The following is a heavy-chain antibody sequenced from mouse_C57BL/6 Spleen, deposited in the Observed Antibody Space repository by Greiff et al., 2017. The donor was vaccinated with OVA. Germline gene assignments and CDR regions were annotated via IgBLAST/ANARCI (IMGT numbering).Heavy chain of an antibody. CDR3: AFITTVVARAMDY. CDR1: GYTFTSYW. D-gene: IGHD1-1*01. J-gene: IGHJ4*01. Sequence: QVQLQQPGAELVKPGASVKLSCKASGYTFTSYWMHWVKQRPGQGLEWIGMIHPNSGSTNYNEKFKSKATLTVDKSSSTAYMQLSSLTSEDSAVYYCAFITTVVARAMDYWGQGTSVTVSS. V-gene: IGHV1-64*01. CDR2: IHPNSGST.